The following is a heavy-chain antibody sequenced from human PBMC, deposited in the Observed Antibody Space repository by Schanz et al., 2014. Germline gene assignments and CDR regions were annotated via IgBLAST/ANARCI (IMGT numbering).Heavy chain of an antibody. CDR3: ASYELGSGSPYYDS. V-gene: IGHV1-18*04. Sequence: QVQLVQSGSELKKPGASVKVSCKASGYTFTSYGISWVRQAPGQGPEWMGWISDYNADTKYAQKVQGRVTMTTDTSTSTAYMELRSLRSDDTAVYYCASYELGSGSPYYDSWGQGTLVTVSS. J-gene: IGHJ4*02. CDR2: ISDYNADT. D-gene: IGHD3-10*01. CDR1: GYTFTSYG.